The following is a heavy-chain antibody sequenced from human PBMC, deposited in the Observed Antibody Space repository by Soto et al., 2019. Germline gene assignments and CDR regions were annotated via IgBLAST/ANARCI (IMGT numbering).Heavy chain of an antibody. V-gene: IGHV3-21*01. J-gene: IGHJ6*03. CDR2: ISSSSSYI. CDR1: GFTFSSYS. Sequence: GGSLRLSCAASGFTFSSYSMNWVRQAPGKGLEWVSSISSSSSYIYYADSVKGRFTISRDNAKNSLYLQMNSLRAEDTAVYYCARSLEWLLSDYYYYYMDVWGKGTTVTVSS. D-gene: IGHD3-3*01. CDR3: ARSLEWLLSDYYYYYMDV.